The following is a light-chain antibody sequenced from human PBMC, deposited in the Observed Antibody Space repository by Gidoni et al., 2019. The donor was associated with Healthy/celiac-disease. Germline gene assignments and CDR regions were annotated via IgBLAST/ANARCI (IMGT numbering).Light chain of an antibody. CDR1: SSDVGSYNL. Sequence: QSALPQPASVSGPPGQSITISCTGTSSDVGSYNLVSWYQQHPGKAPKLMIYEVSKRPSGVSNRFSGSKSGNTASLTISGLQAEDEADYYCCSYAGSSTYVVFGGGTKLTVL. CDR3: CSYAGSSTYVV. V-gene: IGLV2-23*02. J-gene: IGLJ2*01. CDR2: EVS.